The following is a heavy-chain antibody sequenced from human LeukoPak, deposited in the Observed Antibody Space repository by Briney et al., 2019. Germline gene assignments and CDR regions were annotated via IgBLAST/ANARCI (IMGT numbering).Heavy chain of an antibody. CDR2: IYHGGST. CDR3: ARRVHSSSSGFDY. D-gene: IGHD6-6*01. Sequence: PSETLSLTCSVSAYSISGGYYWGWIRQPPGKGLEWIGSIYHGGSTYYNPSLKSRVTISVDTSKNQFSQNLSSVTAADTAVYYCARRVHSSSSGFDYWGQGTLVTVSS. CDR1: AYSISGGYY. J-gene: IGHJ4*02. V-gene: IGHV4-38-2*02.